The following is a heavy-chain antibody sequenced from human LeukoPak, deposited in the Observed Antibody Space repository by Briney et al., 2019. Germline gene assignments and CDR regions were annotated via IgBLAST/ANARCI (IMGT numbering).Heavy chain of an antibody. D-gene: IGHD6-19*01. V-gene: IGHV1-2*02. CDR2: INPNSGGT. CDR3: ARESPYSSGEYYYYYYMDV. CDR1: GYTFTGYY. J-gene: IGHJ6*03. Sequence: ASVKVSCKASGYTFTGYYMHWVRQAPGQGLEWMGWINPNSGGTNYAQKFQGRVTMTRDTSISTAYMELSRLRSDDTAVYYCARESPYSSGEYYYYYYMDVWGKGTTVTVSS.